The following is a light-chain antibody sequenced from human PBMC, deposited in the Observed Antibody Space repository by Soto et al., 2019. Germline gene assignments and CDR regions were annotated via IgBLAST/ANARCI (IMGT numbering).Light chain of an antibody. Sequence: QSALTQPPSASWSPGQSVTISCTATSRDVGGFDSVSWYQLHQRRAPTLLIYEVNRRPSGVPDRFSGSKSGNTASLTVSGLQTDDEADYYCTSYAGINYFYVFGTGTKVTVL. J-gene: IGLJ1*01. V-gene: IGLV2-8*01. CDR1: SRDVGGFDS. CDR2: EVN. CDR3: TSYAGINYFYV.